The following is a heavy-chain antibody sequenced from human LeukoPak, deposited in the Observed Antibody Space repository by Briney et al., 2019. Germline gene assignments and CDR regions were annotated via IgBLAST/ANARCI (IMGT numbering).Heavy chain of an antibody. CDR1: GFTFSSYG. Sequence: GGSLRLSCAASGFTFSSYGMHWVRQPPGKGLEWVAFIRNDGSNKYYADSVKGRFTISRDNSKNTLYLQMNSLRAEDTTVYYCAKDGSSSAHYWGQGTLVTVSS. CDR2: IRNDGSNK. CDR3: AKDGSSSAHY. J-gene: IGHJ4*02. D-gene: IGHD6-13*01. V-gene: IGHV3-30*02.